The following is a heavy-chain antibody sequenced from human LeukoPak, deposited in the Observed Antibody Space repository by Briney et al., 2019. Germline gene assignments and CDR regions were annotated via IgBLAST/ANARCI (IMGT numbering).Heavy chain of an antibody. CDR1: GFTFSSYW. CDR3: AREMGTAAGASWLDP. CDR2: IKQDGSEK. Sequence: GGSLRLSCAPSGFTFSSYWMSWVRQAPGKGLEWVANIKQDGSEKYYVDSVKGRFTISRDNAKNSLYLQMNSLRAEDTAVYYCAREMGTAAGASWLDPWGQGALVTVSS. V-gene: IGHV3-7*01. D-gene: IGHD6-13*01. J-gene: IGHJ5*02.